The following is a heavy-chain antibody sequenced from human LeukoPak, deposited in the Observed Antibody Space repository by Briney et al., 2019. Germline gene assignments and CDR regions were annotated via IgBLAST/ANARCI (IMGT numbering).Heavy chain of an antibody. CDR3: AGGGVNTSRVFDY. CDR2: INHSGST. Sequence: PSETLSLTCAVYGGSFSGYYWSWIRQPPGKGLEWIGEINHSGSTNYNPSLKSRVTISVDTSKNQFSLKLSSVTAADTAVYYCAGGGVNTSRVFDYWGQGTLDTVSS. V-gene: IGHV4-34*01. CDR1: GGSFSGYY. J-gene: IGHJ4*02. D-gene: IGHD3-10*01.